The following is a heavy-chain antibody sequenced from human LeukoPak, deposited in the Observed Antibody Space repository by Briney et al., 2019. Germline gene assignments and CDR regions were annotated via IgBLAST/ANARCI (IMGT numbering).Heavy chain of an antibody. D-gene: IGHD3-3*01. CDR2: ISGSGGST. Sequence: GGSLRLSCAASGFTFSSYAMSWVRQAPGRGLGWVSAISGSGGSTYYADSVKGRFTISRDNSKNTLYLQMNSLRAEDTAVYYCAKDPAGITIFGVVSHYFDYWGQGTLVTVSS. V-gene: IGHV3-23*01. CDR3: AKDPAGITIFGVVSHYFDY. J-gene: IGHJ4*02. CDR1: GFTFSSYA.